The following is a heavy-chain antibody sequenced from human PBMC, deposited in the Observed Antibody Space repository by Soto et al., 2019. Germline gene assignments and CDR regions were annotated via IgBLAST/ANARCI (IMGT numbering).Heavy chain of an antibody. V-gene: IGHV3-21*01. J-gene: IGHJ3*02. CDR2: ISSSSIYM. D-gene: IGHD5-12*01. CDR3: ARGSDGSFDI. Sequence: EVQLVESGGGLVKPGGSLRLSCTVSGFTFNSYTMNWVRQAPGKGLEWVSSISSSSIYMYYADSVKGRFTISRDNAKNSMYLQLNSLRAEDTAVYYCARGSDGSFDIWGQGKMVAVSS. CDR1: GFTFNSYT.